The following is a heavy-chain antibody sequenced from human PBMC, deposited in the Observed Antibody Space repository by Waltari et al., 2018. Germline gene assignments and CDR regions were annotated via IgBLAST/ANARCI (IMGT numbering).Heavy chain of an antibody. V-gene: IGHV4-59*11. CDR2: AYYTGRT. J-gene: IGHJ4*02. CDR1: GDSINKHH. CDR3: ARVDY. Sequence: QVQLQESGPGLVKPSETLSLTCTVSGDSINKHHWAWIRPPPGKGLEWIGYAYYTGRTNYNPSLRSRLTISVDTSKNQFSLKLSSVTAADTAVYYCARVDYWGQGTLVTVSS.